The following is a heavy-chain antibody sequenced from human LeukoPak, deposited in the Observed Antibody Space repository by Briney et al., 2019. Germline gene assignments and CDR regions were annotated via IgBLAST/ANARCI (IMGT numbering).Heavy chain of an antibody. CDR1: GYNFTTSD. CDR2: MNPNTGNT. J-gene: IGHJ5*02. V-gene: IGHV1-8*01. Sequence: ASVKVSCQASGYNFTTSDNNWVRQATGQGPEWMGWMNPNTGNTGYAQRFQGRVTMTRDTSISTAYMELRNLTSEDTAVYYCARAPGYSSSTTCDKRFDPWGQGTLVTVSS. CDR3: ARAPGYSSSTTCDKRFDP. D-gene: IGHD2-2*02.